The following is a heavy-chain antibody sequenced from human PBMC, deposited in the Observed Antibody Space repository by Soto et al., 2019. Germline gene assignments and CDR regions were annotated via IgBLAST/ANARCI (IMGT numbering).Heavy chain of an antibody. CDR2: INHSGNT. J-gene: IGHJ4*02. V-gene: IGHV4-34*01. Sequence: SETLSLTCAFYGWSFSATYWTWIRQPPGKGLEWVGEINHSGNTNYNPSLKSRVTISVDTSKTQFSLKLSSVTAADTAVYFCASARFDSWGQGTLVTVSS. CDR3: ASARFDS. CDR1: GWSFSATY.